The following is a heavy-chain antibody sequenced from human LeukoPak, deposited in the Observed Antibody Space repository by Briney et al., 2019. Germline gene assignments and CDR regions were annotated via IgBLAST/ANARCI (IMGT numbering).Heavy chain of an antibody. V-gene: IGHV4-39*01. CDR1: GGSISSSSYY. CDR3: ARLAGYCSSASGTQLNWFDA. CDR2: IYYSGST. D-gene: IGHD2-2*01. J-gene: IGHJ5*02. Sequence: SETLSLTRTVSGGSISSSSYYWGWIRQPPGKGLEWIGSIYYSGSTYYNPSLKSLATISVDTSKNQFSLKLSSVTAADTAVYYWARLAGYCSSASGTQLNWFDAWGQGTLVTVSS.